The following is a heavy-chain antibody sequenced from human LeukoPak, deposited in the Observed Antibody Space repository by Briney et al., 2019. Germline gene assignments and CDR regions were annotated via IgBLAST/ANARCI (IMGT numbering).Heavy chain of an antibody. Sequence: SVKVSCKASGGTFSSYAISWVRQAPGQGLEWMGRIIPILGIANYAQKFQGRVTITADKSTSTAYMELSSLRSEDTAVYYCAITVTTSYYYYGMDVWGQGTTVTVSS. CDR2: IIPILGIA. D-gene: IGHD4-17*01. V-gene: IGHV1-69*04. CDR3: AITVTTSYYYYGMDV. J-gene: IGHJ6*02. CDR1: GGTFSSYA.